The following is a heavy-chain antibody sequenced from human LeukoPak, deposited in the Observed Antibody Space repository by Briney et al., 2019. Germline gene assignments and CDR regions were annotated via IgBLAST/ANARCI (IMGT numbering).Heavy chain of an antibody. J-gene: IGHJ6*02. D-gene: IGHD3-10*01. Sequence: GGSLRLSCAASGFTFSTYAMSWVRQAPGEGLEWVSVIYSCGSTYYADSVKGRFTISRDNSKNTLYLRMNSLRAEDTAVYYCARDRDGMDVWGQGTTVTVSS. CDR2: IYSCGST. CDR3: ARDRDGMDV. CDR1: GFTFSTYA. V-gene: IGHV3-53*01.